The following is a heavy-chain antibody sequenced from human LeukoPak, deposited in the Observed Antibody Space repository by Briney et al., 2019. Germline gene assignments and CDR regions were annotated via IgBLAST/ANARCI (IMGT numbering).Heavy chain of an antibody. CDR3: AREEGGSIAAAGTVAYNWFDP. CDR1: GYTFTSYD. Sequence: ASVRVSCKASGYTFTSYDINWVRQAPGQGLEWMGWINPNSGGTNYAQKFRGRVTMTRDTSISTAYMEMSRLRSDDTAVYYCAREEGGSIAAAGTVAYNWFDPWGQGTLVTVSS. CDR2: INPNSGGT. V-gene: IGHV1-2*02. J-gene: IGHJ5*02. D-gene: IGHD6-13*01.